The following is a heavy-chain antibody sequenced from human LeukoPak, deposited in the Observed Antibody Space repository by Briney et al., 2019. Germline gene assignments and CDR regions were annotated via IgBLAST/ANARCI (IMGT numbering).Heavy chain of an antibody. V-gene: IGHV4-39*07. CDR3: AGLVGRYSSGLYYYYFDY. D-gene: IGHD3-22*01. J-gene: IGHJ4*02. CDR1: GGSIGSSYYY. CDR2: MYLSGTT. Sequence: SETLSLTCTVSGGSIGSSYYYWGWIRQPPGKGLEWIGEMYLSGTTHSNPSVKSRVTISIDKSKNQFFLNLSSVTAADTAVYYCAGLVGRYSSGLYYYYFDYWGQGTLVTVSS.